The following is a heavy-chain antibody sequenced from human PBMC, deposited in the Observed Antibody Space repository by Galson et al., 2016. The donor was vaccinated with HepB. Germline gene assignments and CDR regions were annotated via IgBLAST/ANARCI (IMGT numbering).Heavy chain of an antibody. J-gene: IGHJ6*02. Sequence: SVKVSCKASGGTLNSYGVTWVRQAPGQGLEWVGGIIPFFGSANYAQKFQGRVTITADESARTAYMEMSSLRSGDTAVYYCARVLYFDWLPNFYYYGMDVWGQGTTVTVSS. V-gene: IGHV1-69*13. CDR2: IIPFFGSA. CDR3: ARVLYFDWLPNFYYYGMDV. D-gene: IGHD3-9*01. CDR1: GGTLNSYG.